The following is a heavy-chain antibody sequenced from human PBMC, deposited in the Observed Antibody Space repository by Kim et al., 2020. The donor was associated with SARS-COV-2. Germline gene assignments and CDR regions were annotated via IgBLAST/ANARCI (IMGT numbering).Heavy chain of an antibody. CDR3: SRGRLVTAGSGKRGLSYYYYYMDV. V-gene: IGHV4-34*01. D-gene: IGHD6-13*01. J-gene: IGHJ6*03. CDR2: INHCGST. Sequence: SETLSLTCAVYGGSFSGYYCSWICQPPGKGLEWVGEINHCGSTNYNQSLKSRITITVDMSKNQFSLRLSSVTAADTAVCYCSRGRLVTAGSGKRGLSYYYYYMDVWGEGNTGTVSS. CDR1: GGSFSGYY.